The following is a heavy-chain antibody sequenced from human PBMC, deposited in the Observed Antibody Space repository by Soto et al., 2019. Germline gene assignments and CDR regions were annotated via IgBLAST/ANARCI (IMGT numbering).Heavy chain of an antibody. CDR1: GFTFSDYY. J-gene: IGHJ4*02. D-gene: IGHD2-21*02. V-gene: IGHV3-11*06. CDR2: ISGSGTYT. CDR3: VRGGSYCGGDCFDY. Sequence: QVQLVESGGGLVKPGGSLRLSCAASGFTFSDYYMSWIRQAPGKGLEWVSYISGSGTYTNYGDSVKGRFTISRDNAKNSLYLQMNSLRAEDTAMYYCVRGGSYCGGDCFDYWGQGTLVTGSS.